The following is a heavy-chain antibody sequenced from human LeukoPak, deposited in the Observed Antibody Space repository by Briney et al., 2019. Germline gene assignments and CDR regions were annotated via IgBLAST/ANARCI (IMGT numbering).Heavy chain of an antibody. CDR2: ISSRSSYI. Sequence: PGGSLRLSCAASGFTFSSYNMRWVRQAPGKGLEWVSSISSRSSYIFYADSVKGRFTISRDNAKKSLYLQMNSLRAEDTAVYYCARVFSGYANQYYFDYWGQGTLVTVSS. CDR1: GFTFSSYN. CDR3: ARVFSGYANQYYFDY. D-gene: IGHD5-12*01. V-gene: IGHV3-21*04. J-gene: IGHJ4*02.